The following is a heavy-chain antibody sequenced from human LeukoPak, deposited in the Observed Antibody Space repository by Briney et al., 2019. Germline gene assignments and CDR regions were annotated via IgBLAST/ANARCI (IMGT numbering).Heavy chain of an antibody. J-gene: IGHJ5*02. CDR3: ARGHSTSPNWFDP. D-gene: IGHD6-13*01. V-gene: IGHV3-11*04. CDR1: GFTFSDYY. Sequence: GGSLRLSCAASGFTFSDYYMSWIRQAPGKGLDWVSYISSSGSTIYYADSVKGRFTISRDNAKNTLYLQMNSLRAEDTAVYYCARGHSTSPNWFDPWGQGTLVTVSS. CDR2: ISSSGSTI.